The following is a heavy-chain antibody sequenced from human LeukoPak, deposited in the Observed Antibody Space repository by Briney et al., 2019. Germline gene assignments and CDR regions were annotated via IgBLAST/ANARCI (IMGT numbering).Heavy chain of an antibody. CDR3: ARMGIAAAGTFYYFDY. D-gene: IGHD6-13*01. CDR2: ISSSSSYI. Sequence: GGSLRLSCAASGFTFSSYSMNWVRQAPGKGLEWVSSISSSSSYIYYADSVKGRFTISRDNAKNSLYLQMNSLRAEDTAVYYCARMGIAAAGTFYYFDYWGQGTLVTVSS. CDR1: GFTFSSYS. V-gene: IGHV3-21*01. J-gene: IGHJ4*02.